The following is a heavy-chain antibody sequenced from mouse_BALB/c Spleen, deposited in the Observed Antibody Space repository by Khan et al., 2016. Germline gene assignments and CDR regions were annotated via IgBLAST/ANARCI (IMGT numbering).Heavy chain of an antibody. V-gene: IGHV3-8*02. Sequence: EVQLQVSGPSLVKPSQTLSLTCSVTGDSITSGYWNWIRKFPGNKLEYMGYISYSGSTYYNPSLKSRISITRDTSKNQYYLQLNSVTTEDTATYXCASYDSSGSFFDYWGQGTTLTVSS. CDR2: ISYSGST. D-gene: IGHD3-2*01. CDR3: ASYDSSGSFFDY. J-gene: IGHJ2*01. CDR1: GDSITSGY.